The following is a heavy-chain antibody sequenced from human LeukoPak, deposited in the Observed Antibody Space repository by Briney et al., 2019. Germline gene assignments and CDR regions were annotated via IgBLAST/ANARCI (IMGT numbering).Heavy chain of an antibody. Sequence: GGSLSLSCAASGFTFDDYTMHWVRQAPGMGLEWVSLISWDGGSTYYADSVKGRFTISRDNTKNSLYLQMNSLRAEDTALYYCAKATSGSYFRYYMDVWGKGTTVTVSS. D-gene: IGHD3-10*01. V-gene: IGHV3-43D*03. CDR1: GFTFDDYT. CDR2: ISWDGGST. CDR3: AKATSGSYFRYYMDV. J-gene: IGHJ6*03.